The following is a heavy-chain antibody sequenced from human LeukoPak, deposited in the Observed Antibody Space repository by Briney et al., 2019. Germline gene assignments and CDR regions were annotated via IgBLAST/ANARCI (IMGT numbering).Heavy chain of an antibody. CDR2: IYYSGST. CDR3: TRHLKVRGLDFDY. CDR1: GGSISSSSYY. D-gene: IGHD3-10*01. Sequence: SETLSLTCTVSGGSISSSSYYWGWIRQPPGKGLEWIGSIYYSGSTYYNPSLKSRVTISVDTSKNQFSLKLSSVTAADTAVYYCTRHLKVRGLDFDYWGQGTLVTVSS. V-gene: IGHV4-39*01. J-gene: IGHJ4*02.